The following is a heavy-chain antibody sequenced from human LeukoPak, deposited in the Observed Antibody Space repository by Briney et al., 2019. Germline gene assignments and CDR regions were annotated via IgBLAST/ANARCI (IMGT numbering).Heavy chain of an antibody. CDR2: ISAYNGNT. Sequence: ASVKVSCKASGYTFTSYGISWVRQAPGQGLEWMGWISAYNGNTNYAQKLQGRVTMTTDTSTSTAYMELRSLRSDDTAVYYCARVGSIAADRGYYYYMDVWGKGTTVTVSS. CDR3: ARVGSIAADRGYYYYMDV. V-gene: IGHV1-18*01. J-gene: IGHJ6*03. D-gene: IGHD6-13*01. CDR1: GYTFTSYG.